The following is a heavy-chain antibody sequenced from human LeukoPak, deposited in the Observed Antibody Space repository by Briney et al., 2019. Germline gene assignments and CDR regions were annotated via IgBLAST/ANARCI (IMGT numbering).Heavy chain of an antibody. D-gene: IGHD1-26*01. CDR2: ISSGTSYI. J-gene: IGHJ3*02. V-gene: IGHV3-21*01. CDR1: GFTFSSYG. Sequence: GGSLRLSCAASGFTFSSYGMHWVRQAPGKGLEWVSSISSGTSYIYYADSVKGRFTISRDNAKSSLYLQMNSLRAEDTAVYYCARDPTSSWETAFDIWGQGTMVTVSS. CDR3: ARDPTSSWETAFDI.